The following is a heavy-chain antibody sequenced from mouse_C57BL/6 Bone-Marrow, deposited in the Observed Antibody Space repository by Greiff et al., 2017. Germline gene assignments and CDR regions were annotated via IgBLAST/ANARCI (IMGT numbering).Heavy chain of an antibody. J-gene: IGHJ2*01. CDR3: AREKCYYGSSPFDY. CDR2: IYPRSGNT. D-gene: IGHD1-1*01. Sequence: QVQLQQSGAELARPGASVKLSCKASGYTFTSYGISWVKQRTGQGLEWIGEIYPRSGNTYYNEKFKGKATLTADKSSSTAYMELRSLTSEDSAVYFCAREKCYYGSSPFDYWGQGTTLTVSS. V-gene: IGHV1-81*01. CDR1: GYTFTSYG.